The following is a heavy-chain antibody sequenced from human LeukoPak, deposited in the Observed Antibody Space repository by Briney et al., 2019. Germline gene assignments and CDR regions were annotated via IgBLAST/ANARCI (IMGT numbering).Heavy chain of an antibody. CDR1: GFSFRNYV. V-gene: IGHV3-23*01. CDR2: IGSSGGIT. D-gene: IGHD1-26*01. CDR3: AKEIKGPELGVDY. Sequence: GGSLRLSCAASGFSFRNYVMSWVRQAPGKGLEWVSHIGSSGGITFYADSVKGRFTISRDNSKNTLYLQMNGLRAEDTAVYYCAKEIKGPELGVDYWGQGTLVTVSS. J-gene: IGHJ4*02.